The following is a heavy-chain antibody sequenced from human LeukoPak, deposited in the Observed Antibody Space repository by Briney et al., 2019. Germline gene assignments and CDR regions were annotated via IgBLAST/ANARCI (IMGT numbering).Heavy chain of an antibody. CDR3: ARDYVVEYDFWSGYRRVDAFDI. Sequence: SETLSLTCAVSGGSISSSNWWSWVRQPPGKGLEWIGEIYHSGSTNYNPSLKSRVTISVDTSKNQFSLKLSSVTAADTAVYYCARDYVVEYDFWSGYRRVDAFDIWGQGTMVTVSS. CDR2: IYHSGST. CDR1: GGSISSSNW. D-gene: IGHD3-3*01. V-gene: IGHV4-4*02. J-gene: IGHJ3*02.